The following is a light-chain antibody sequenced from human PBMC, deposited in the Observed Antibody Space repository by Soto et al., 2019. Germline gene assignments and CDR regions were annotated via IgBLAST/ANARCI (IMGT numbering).Light chain of an antibody. J-gene: IGLJ1*01. Sequence: QSVLTQPPSVSAAPGQEVTISCSGGSSNIEGNSVSWYQQLPGTAPKLLIYDDNKRPSGIPDRFSGSKSGTSATLGITGFQTGDEADYYCGSWDSSLSAYVFGTGTKV. CDR3: GSWDSSLSAYV. CDR1: SSNIEGNS. CDR2: DDN. V-gene: IGLV1-51*01.